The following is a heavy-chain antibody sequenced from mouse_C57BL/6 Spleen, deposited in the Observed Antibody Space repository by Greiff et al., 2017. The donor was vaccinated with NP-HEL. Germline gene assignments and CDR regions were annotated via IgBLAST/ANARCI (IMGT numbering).Heavy chain of an antibody. CDR3: AGYDYDSAEVFY. J-gene: IGHJ3*01. CDR2: IYPGDGDT. V-gene: IGHV1-82*01. CDR1: GYAFSSSW. D-gene: IGHD2-4*01. Sequence: VKLQESGPELVKPGASVKISCKASGYAFSSSWMNWVKQRPGKGLEWIGRIYPGDGDTNYNGKFKGKATLTADKSSSTAYMQLSSLTSEDSAVYFCAGYDYDSAEVFYWGQGTLVTVSA.